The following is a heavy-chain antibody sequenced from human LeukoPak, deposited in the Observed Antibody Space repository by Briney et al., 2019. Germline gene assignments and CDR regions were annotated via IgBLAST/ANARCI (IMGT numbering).Heavy chain of an antibody. CDR1: GFTFSSYA. V-gene: IGHV3-30-3*01. CDR2: ISYDGSNK. Sequence: GGSLRLSCAASGFTFSSYAMHWVRQAPGKGLEWVAVISYDGSNKYYADSVKGRFTISRDNSKNTLYLQMNSLRAEDTAVYYCARGPTLSIDYWGQGTLVTVSS. CDR3: ARGPTLSIDY. J-gene: IGHJ4*02.